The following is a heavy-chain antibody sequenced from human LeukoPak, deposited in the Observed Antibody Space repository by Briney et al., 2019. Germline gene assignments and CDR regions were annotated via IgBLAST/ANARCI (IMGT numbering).Heavy chain of an antibody. V-gene: IGHV1-69*05. D-gene: IGHD3-22*01. CDR2: IIPIFGTA. CDR3: ARGVDSSGYGVLDY. CDR1: GGTFSSYA. Sequence: GASVKVSCKASGGTFSSYAISWVRQAPGQGLEWMGRIIPIFGTANYAQKFQGRVTITTDESTSTAYMELSSLRSEDTAVYYCARGVDSSGYGVLDYWGQGTLVTVSS. J-gene: IGHJ4*02.